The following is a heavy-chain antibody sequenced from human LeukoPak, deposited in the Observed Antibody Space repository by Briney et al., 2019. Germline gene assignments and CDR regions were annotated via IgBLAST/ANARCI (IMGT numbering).Heavy chain of an antibody. CDR2: ISAYNGNT. Sequence: ASVKVSCKASGYTFTSYGISWVRQAPGQGLEWMGWISAYNGNTNYAQKLQGRVTMTTDTSTSTAYMELRSLRSDDTAVYYCARLGEVQWELPYYFDYWGQGTLVTVSS. V-gene: IGHV1-18*01. J-gene: IGHJ4*02. CDR1: GYTFTSYG. CDR3: ARLGEVQWELPYYFDY. D-gene: IGHD1-26*01.